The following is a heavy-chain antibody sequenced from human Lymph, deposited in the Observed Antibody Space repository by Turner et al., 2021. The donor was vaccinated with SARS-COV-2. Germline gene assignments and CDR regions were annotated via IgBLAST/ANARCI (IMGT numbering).Heavy chain of an antibody. CDR2: ISYSGST. J-gene: IGHJ4*02. Sequence: QLQLQESGPGLVKPSETLSLPCTVSGCSIRSRSSYWGWIRQPPGTGLEWIGSISYSGSTYYNPPLKSRVTISVDKSKNHFSLKLSSVTAADTALYYCAISRWLRGSIDYWGQGTLVTVSS. D-gene: IGHD6-13*01. CDR1: GCSIRSRSSY. V-gene: IGHV4-39*02. CDR3: AISRWLRGSIDY.